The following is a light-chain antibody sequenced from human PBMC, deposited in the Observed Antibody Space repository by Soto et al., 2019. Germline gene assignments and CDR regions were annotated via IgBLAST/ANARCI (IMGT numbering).Light chain of an antibody. Sequence: QSVLTQPPAVSGAPGQRVTISCTGSSSNIGAGYDVHWYQQLPGTAHKLLIYGNSNRPSGVPDRFSGSKSGTSASLAITGLQAEDEADYDCQSYDSSLSGSIFGGGTKLTVL. V-gene: IGLV1-40*01. CDR2: GNS. J-gene: IGLJ2*01. CDR3: QSYDSSLSGSI. CDR1: SSNIGAGYD.